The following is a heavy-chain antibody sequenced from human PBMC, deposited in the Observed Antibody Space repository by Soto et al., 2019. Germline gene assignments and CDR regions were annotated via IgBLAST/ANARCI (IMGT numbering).Heavy chain of an antibody. CDR2: IYHSGST. CDR3: ARGNLSPWYYYYGMDV. J-gene: IGHJ6*02. V-gene: IGHV4-4*02. D-gene: IGHD4-4*01. Sequence: PSETLSLTCAVSGGSISSSNWWSWVRQPPGKGLEWIGEIYHSGSTNYNPSLKSRVTISVDKSKNQFSLKLSSVTAADTAVYYCARGNLSPWYYYYGMDVWGQGTTVTVSS. CDR1: GGSISSSNW.